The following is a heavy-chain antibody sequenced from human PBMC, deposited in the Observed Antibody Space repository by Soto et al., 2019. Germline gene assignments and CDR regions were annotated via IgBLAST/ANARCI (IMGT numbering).Heavy chain of an antibody. J-gene: IGHJ4*02. CDR3: AAAPFIVGATHPDFDY. CDR1: GFTFTSSA. Sequence: ASVKVSCKASGFTFTSSAMQWVRQARGQRLEWIGWIVVGSGNTNYAQKFQERVTITTDISTSTAYMELSSLRSEDTAVYYCAAAPFIVGATHPDFDYWGQGTLVTVSS. D-gene: IGHD1-26*01. CDR2: IVVGSGNT. V-gene: IGHV1-58*02.